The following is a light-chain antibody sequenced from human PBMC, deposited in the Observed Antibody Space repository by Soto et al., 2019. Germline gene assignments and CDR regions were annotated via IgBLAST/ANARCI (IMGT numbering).Light chain of an antibody. CDR2: GNS. J-gene: IGLJ7*01. Sequence: QSVLTQPPSVSGAPGQRVTISCTGSSSNIGAGYDVHWYQQLPGTAPKVLIYGNSNRPSGVPDRFFGSKSGTSASLAITGLQAEDEADYYCQSYDITLSGVVFGGGTQLTVL. CDR1: SSNIGAGYD. V-gene: IGLV1-40*01. CDR3: QSYDITLSGVV.